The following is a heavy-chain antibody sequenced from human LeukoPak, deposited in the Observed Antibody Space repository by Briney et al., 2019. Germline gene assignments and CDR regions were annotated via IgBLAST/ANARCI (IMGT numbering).Heavy chain of an antibody. J-gene: IGHJ4*03. CDR1: PFTFSSYS. CDR2: ITTSSRYI. V-gene: IGHV3-21*01. CDR3: ARDGGSSDFDY. Sequence: GGSLRLSCTASPFTFSSYSLNWVRQAPGKGLEWVSSITTSSRYIYYADSVKGRFTISRDNAKNTLYLQMNSLRAEDTAVYYCARDGGSSDFDYWGQGTMVTVPS. D-gene: IGHD6-13*01.